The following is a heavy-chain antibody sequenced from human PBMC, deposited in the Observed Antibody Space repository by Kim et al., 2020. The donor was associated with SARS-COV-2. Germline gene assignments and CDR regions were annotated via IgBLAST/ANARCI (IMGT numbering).Heavy chain of an antibody. D-gene: IGHD5-18*01. V-gene: IGHV3-30*01. J-gene: IGHJ6*02. CDR3: AREFWYSYGRDYYYYGMDV. Sequence: GRFTISRDNSKNTLYLQMNSLRAEDTAVYYCAREFWYSYGRDYYYYGMDVWGQGTTVTVSS.